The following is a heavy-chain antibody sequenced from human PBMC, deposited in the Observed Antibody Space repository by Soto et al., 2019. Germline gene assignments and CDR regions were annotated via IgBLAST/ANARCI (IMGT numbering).Heavy chain of an antibody. CDR3: ATLYGGYTGPDF. V-gene: IGHV1-3*01. CDR2: INAGSGDT. J-gene: IGHJ4*02. CDR1: GYTFTDYP. Sequence: QVPLVQSGAAVKKPGASVKVSCEASGYTFTDYPIYWVRQAPGQRLEWLGWINAGSGDTKYSQKFQCRVTITRDTSARTAYMELRSLRSEDTAVYCCATLYGGYTGPDFWGQGTLVNGSS. D-gene: IGHD3-16*01.